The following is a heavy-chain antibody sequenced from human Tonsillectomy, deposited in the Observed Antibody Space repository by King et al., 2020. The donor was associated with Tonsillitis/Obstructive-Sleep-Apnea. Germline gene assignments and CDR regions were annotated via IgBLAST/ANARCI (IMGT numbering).Heavy chain of an antibody. J-gene: IGHJ3*02. CDR1: GFTFSSYW. D-gene: IGHD2-2*01. CDR2: INSDGSST. V-gene: IGHV3-74*01. CDR3: ARVMRVRCSSTSCSRAAFDI. Sequence: VQLVESGGGLVQPGGSLRLSCAASGFTFSSYWMHWVRQAPGKGLVWVSRINSDGSSTSYADSVKGRFTISRDNAKNTLYLQMNSLRAEDTAVYYCARVMRVRCSSTSCSRAAFDIWGQGTMVTVSS.